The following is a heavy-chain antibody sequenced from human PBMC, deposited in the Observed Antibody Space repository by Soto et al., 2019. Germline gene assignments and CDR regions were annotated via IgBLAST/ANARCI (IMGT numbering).Heavy chain of an antibody. J-gene: IGHJ4*02. CDR3: ARDSPVDY. Sequence: GGSLRLSCAASGFTFSSYAMHWVRQAPGKGLEWVAVISYDGSNKYYADSVKGRFTISRDNSKNTLYLQMNSLRAEDTAVYYCARDSPVDYWGQGTLVTVSS. CDR2: ISYDGSNK. CDR1: GFTFSSYA. V-gene: IGHV3-30-3*01.